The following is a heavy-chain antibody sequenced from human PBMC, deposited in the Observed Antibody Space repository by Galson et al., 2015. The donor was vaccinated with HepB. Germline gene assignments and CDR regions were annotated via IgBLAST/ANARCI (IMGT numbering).Heavy chain of an antibody. CDR2: IWYDGSNK. Sequence: SLRLSCAASGFTFSSYGMHWVRQAPGKGLEWEAVIWYDGSNKYYADSVKGRFTISRDNSKNTLYLRMNSLRAEDTAVYYCARDVTARAVIPDYFDYWGQGTLVTVSS. V-gene: IGHV3-33*01. CDR3: ARDVTARAVIPDYFDY. J-gene: IGHJ4*02. D-gene: IGHD4-11*01. CDR1: GFTFSSYG.